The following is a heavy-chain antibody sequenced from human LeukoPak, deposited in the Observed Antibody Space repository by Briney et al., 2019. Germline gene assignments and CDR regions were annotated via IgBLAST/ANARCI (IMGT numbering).Heavy chain of an antibody. V-gene: IGHV4-38-2*02. Sequence: SETLSLTCTVSGYSISSGYYWGWIRQPPGKGLEWIGSIYYSGSTYYNPSLKSRVTISVDTSKNQFSLKLSSVTAADTAVYYCAREGAAVAGTFDYWGQGTLVTVSS. CDR2: IYYSGST. J-gene: IGHJ4*02. D-gene: IGHD6-19*01. CDR1: GYSISSGYY. CDR3: AREGAAVAGTFDY.